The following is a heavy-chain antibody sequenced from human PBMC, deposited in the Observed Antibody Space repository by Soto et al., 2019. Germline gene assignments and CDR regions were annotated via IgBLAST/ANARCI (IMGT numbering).Heavy chain of an antibody. CDR1: GDSISTFY. CDR3: ARGRTVRNYADDSSDYFYFFDY. D-gene: IGHD3-22*01. J-gene: IGHJ4*02. Sequence: SETLSLTCTVSGDSISTFYWGWMRQSPGKELEWIGYVYYTRSTNYNPSLKSRVTISVDRSKNQFSLQLTSANAADTAVYYCARGRTVRNYADDSSDYFYFFDYWGQGTQVTVSS. CDR2: VYYTRST. V-gene: IGHV4-59*01.